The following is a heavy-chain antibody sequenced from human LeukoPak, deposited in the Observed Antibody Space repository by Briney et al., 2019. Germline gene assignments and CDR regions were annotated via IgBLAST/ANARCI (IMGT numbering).Heavy chain of an antibody. D-gene: IGHD4-23*01. J-gene: IGHJ3*02. Sequence: ASVKVSCKTSGYTFTSYYMHWVRQAPGQGLEWMGVINPTGSSTNYAQKFQGRVTITADKSTSTAYMELSSLRSEDTAVYYCARDYGGNPGGAFDIWGQGTMVTVSS. CDR2: INPTGSST. CDR3: ARDYGGNPGGAFDI. V-gene: IGHV1-46*01. CDR1: GYTFTSYY.